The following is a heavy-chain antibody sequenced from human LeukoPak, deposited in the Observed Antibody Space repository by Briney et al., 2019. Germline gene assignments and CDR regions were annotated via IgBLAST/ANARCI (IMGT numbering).Heavy chain of an antibody. CDR3: ARGPWGKYYFDY. CDR1: GFTVSSNY. V-gene: IGHV3-53*01. Sequence: GGSLRLSCAASGFTVSSNYMSWVRQAPGKGLEWVSVIYSGGSTYYADSVKGRFTISRDNFKNTLYLQMNSLRAEDTAVYYCARGPWGKYYFDYWGQGTLVTVSS. CDR2: IYSGGST. J-gene: IGHJ4*02. D-gene: IGHD3-16*01.